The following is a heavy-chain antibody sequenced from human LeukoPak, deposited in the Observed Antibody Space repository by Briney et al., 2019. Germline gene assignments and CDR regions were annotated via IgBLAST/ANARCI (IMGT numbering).Heavy chain of an antibody. Sequence: ASVKVSCKASGYTFTGYYMHWVRQAPGQGLEWMGRINPNSGGTNYAQKFQGRVTMTRDTSISTAYMELSRLRPDDTAVYYCARDRDSSGYWDYWGQGTLVTVSS. D-gene: IGHD3-22*01. V-gene: IGHV1-2*06. CDR2: INPNSGGT. CDR1: GYTFTGYY. CDR3: ARDRDSSGYWDY. J-gene: IGHJ4*02.